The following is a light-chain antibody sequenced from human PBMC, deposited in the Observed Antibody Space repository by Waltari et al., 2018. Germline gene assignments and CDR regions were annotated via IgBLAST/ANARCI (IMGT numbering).Light chain of an antibody. V-gene: IGKV1-8*01. CDR2: AAS. Sequence: AIRMTQSPSSFSASTGDSVTITCRASQGIGSYLAWYQQKPGKAPKLLIYAASTLQSGVPSRFSGSGSGTDFTLTISCLQSEDFATYYCQQYYSYPFTFGPGTKVDIK. CDR3: QQYYSYPFT. CDR1: QGIGSY. J-gene: IGKJ3*01.